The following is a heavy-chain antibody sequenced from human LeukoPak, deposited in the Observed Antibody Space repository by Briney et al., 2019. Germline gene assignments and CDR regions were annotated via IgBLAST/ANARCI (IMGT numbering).Heavy chain of an antibody. J-gene: IGHJ6*03. CDR1: GGSISSSSYY. V-gene: IGHV4-39*07. CDR3: ARVEEGYGSGRRENYYYYYMDV. CDR2: IYYSGST. Sequence: SETLSLTCTVSGGSISSSSYYWGWIRQPPGKGLEWIGSIYYSGSTYYNPSLKSRVTTSVDTSKNQFSLKLSSVTAADTAVYYCARVEEGYGSGRRENYYYYYMDVWGKGTTVTISS. D-gene: IGHD3-10*01.